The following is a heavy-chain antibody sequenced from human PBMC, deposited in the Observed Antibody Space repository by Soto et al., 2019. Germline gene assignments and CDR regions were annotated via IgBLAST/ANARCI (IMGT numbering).Heavy chain of an antibody. Sequence: GGSLRLSCVASGFTFSSYSMNWVRQAPGKGLEWVSYISSTSSTIYYADSVKGRFTISRDNAKNSLYLQMNSLRAEDTAVYYCARDQADIVVGTTLYYYYGMDVWGQGTAVTVS. CDR1: GFTFSSYS. CDR3: ARDQADIVVGTTLYYYYGMDV. V-gene: IGHV3-48*01. D-gene: IGHD2-15*01. J-gene: IGHJ6*02. CDR2: ISSTSSTI.